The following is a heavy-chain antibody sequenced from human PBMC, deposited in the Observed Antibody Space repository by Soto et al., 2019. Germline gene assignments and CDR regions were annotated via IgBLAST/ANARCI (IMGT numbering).Heavy chain of an antibody. J-gene: IGHJ5*02. CDR3: ATQEVGGSYVYTFDP. D-gene: IGHD1-26*01. CDR1: GGSITSSGYY. Sequence: SETLSLTCTVSGGSITSSGYYWGWVRQPPGKGLEWIGSIYYSGSTYYNPSLKSRVTISVDTSKNQFSLKLSSVTAADTAVYYCATQEVGGSYVYTFDPWGQGTLVTVSS. V-gene: IGHV4-39*01. CDR2: IYYSGST.